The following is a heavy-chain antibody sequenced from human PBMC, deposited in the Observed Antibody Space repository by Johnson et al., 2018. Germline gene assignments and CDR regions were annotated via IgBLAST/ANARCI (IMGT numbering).Heavy chain of an antibody. CDR3: AREGGVYYYYYYMDV. CDR1: GFTFSSYW. D-gene: IGHD1-26*01. CDR2: INSDGSNK. Sequence: EVQLLETGGGLVQPGGSLRLSCAASGFTFSSYWMHWVRQAPGKGLVWVSRINSDGSNKYYADSVKGRFTISRDNSKNTLYLQMNSLRAEDTAVYYCAREGGVYYYYYYMDVWGKGTTVTVSS. V-gene: IGHV3-74*01. J-gene: IGHJ6*03.